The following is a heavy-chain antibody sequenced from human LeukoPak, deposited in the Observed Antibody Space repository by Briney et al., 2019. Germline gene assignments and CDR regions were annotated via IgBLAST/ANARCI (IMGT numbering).Heavy chain of an antibody. V-gene: IGHV4-30-2*01. CDR1: GGSISSGGYS. CDR2: IYHSGST. CDR3: ARARGYYDSSGYPLRGYFDY. J-gene: IGHJ4*02. D-gene: IGHD3-22*01. Sequence: SETLSLTCAVSGGSISSGGYSWSWIRQPPGQGLEWIGYIYHSGSTYYNPSLKSRVTISVDRSKNQFSLKLSSVTAADTAVYYCARARGYYDSSGYPLRGYFDYWGQGTLVTVSS.